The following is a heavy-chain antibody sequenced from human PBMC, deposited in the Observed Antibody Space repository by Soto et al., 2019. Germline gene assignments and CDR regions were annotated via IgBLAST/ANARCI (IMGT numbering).Heavy chain of an antibody. V-gene: IGHV1-2*04. CDR2: IDPNSGGT. J-gene: IGHJ6*02. D-gene: IGHD2-15*01. CDR3: AAGQCSGGSCYLGYYGMDV. CDR1: GYTFTGYC. Sequence: ASVKVSCKASGYTFTGYCMHWVRQAPGQGLEWMGWIDPNSGGTNYAQKFQGWVTMTRDMSTSTAYMELSSLRSEDTAVYYCAAGQCSGGSCYLGYYGMDVWGQGTTVTVSS.